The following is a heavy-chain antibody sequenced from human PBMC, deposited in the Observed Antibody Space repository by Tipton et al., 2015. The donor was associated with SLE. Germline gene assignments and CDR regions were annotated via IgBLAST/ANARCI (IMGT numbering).Heavy chain of an antibody. CDR1: GGSISTDDFY. D-gene: IGHD3-10*01. V-gene: IGHV4-31*03. J-gene: IGHJ4*02. Sequence: TLSLTCTVSGGSISTDDFYWSWIRQNPERGLEWIGYIYYSGRAYYNPSLKSRLSISLDTSKNHFSLTLSSVTAADTALYYCAREWGSTSYWGQGTLVTVSS. CDR2: IYYSGRA. CDR3: AREWGSTSY.